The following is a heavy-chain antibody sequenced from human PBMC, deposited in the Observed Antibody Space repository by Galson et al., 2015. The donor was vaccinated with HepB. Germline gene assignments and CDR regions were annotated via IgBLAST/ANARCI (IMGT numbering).Heavy chain of an antibody. CDR3: VRDKDHAFDI. CDR1: GYTFTSSG. CDR2: ISTYSGNT. V-gene: IGHV1-18*01. J-gene: IGHJ3*02. Sequence: SVKVSCKASGYTFTSSGISWVRQAPGQGLEWMGWISTYSGNTNYAQKLLDRVTVTTDTSTTTAYMELRSLRPDDTAVYYCVRDKDHAFDIWGQGTMVAVSS.